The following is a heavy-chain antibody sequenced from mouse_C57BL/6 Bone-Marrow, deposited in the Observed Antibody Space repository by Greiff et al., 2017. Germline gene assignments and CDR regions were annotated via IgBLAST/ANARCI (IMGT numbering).Heavy chain of an antibody. CDR1: GFNIKDDY. CDR2: IEPENGDT. D-gene: IGHD1-1*01. CDR3: TTFTTVVAGFDY. Sequence: EVQLKESGAELVRPGASVKLSCTASGFNIKDDYMHWVKQRPEQGLEWIGWIEPENGDTEYASKFQGKATITADTSSNTAYLQLSSLTSEDTAVYYCTTFTTVVAGFDYWGQGTTLTVSS. V-gene: IGHV14-4*01. J-gene: IGHJ2*01.